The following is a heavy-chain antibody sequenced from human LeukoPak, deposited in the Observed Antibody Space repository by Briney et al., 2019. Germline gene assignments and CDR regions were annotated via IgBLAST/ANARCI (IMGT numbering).Heavy chain of an antibody. CDR2: ISGSGGST. V-gene: IGHV3-23*01. J-gene: IGHJ4*02. CDR3: ARHYGSGSYPWDPFDY. CDR1: GFTFSSYA. D-gene: IGHD3-10*01. Sequence: GGSLRLSCAASGFTFSSYAMSWVRQAPGKGLEWVSAISGSGGSTYYADSVKGRFTISRDNSKNTLYLQMNSLRAEDTAVYYCARHYGSGSYPWDPFDYWGQGTLVTVSS.